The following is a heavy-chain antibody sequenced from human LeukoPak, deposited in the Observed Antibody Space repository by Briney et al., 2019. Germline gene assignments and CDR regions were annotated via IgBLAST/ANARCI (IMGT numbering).Heavy chain of an antibody. CDR1: GGTFSSYA. CDR2: IIPIFGTA. V-gene: IGHV1-69*13. CDR3: ARDVGYYYVSSGYYTPA. J-gene: IGHJ5*02. Sequence: SVKVSCKASGGTFSSYAISWVRQAPGQGLEWMGGIIPIFGTANYAQKFQGRVTITADESTSTAYMELSSLRSEDTAVYYCARDVGYYYVSSGYYTPAWGQGTLVTVSS. D-gene: IGHD3-22*01.